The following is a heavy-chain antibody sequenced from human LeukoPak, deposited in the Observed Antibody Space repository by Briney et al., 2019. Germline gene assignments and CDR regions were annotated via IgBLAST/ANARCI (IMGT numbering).Heavy chain of an antibody. CDR3: ARAMVRGVTPPGY. Sequence: ASVKVSCKASGGTFSSYAISWVRQAPGQGLEWMGRIIPILGIANYAQKFQGRVTITADKSTSTAYMELSSLRSEDTAVYYCARAMVRGVTPPGYWGQGTLVTVSS. J-gene: IGHJ4*02. CDR1: GGTFSSYA. V-gene: IGHV1-69*04. CDR2: IIPILGIA. D-gene: IGHD3-10*01.